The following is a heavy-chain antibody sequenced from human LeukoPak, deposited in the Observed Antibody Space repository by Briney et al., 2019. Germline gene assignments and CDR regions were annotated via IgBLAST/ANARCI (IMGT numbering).Heavy chain of an antibody. CDR3: ARGESALWFGEVNP. CDR1: GYAFTSHD. Sequence: ASVKVSCKASGYAFTSHDISWVRQAPGQGFEWLGWMSPTGGDTGYAEEFQGRVTMTRDISKNTAYMELTGLTSGDTAIYYCARGESALWFGEVNPWGQGTLIVVSS. J-gene: IGHJ4*02. V-gene: IGHV1-8*01. CDR2: MSPTGGDT. D-gene: IGHD3-10*01.